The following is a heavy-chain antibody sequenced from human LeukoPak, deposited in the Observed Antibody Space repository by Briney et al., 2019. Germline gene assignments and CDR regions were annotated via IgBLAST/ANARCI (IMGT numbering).Heavy chain of an antibody. CDR1: GFTFSSYA. J-gene: IGHJ4*02. CDR3: AKGACTNGVCYTSH. D-gene: IGHD2-8*01. V-gene: IGHV3-23*01. Sequence: PGGSLRLSCAASGFTFSSYAMSWVRQAPGKGLEWVSAISGSGGSTYYADSVKGRFTIPRDNSKNTLYLQVNSLRAEDTAVYYCAKGACTNGVCYTSHWGQGTLVTVSS. CDR2: ISGSGGST.